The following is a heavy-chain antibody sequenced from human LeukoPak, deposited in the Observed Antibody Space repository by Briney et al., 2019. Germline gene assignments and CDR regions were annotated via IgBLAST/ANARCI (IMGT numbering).Heavy chain of an antibody. CDR2: ISSSSSYT. Sequence: GGSLRLSCAASGFTFSDYYMSWIRQAPGKGLEWVSYISSSSSYTNYADSVKGRFTISRDNAKNSLYLQMNSLRAEDTAVYYCARVPGGYSYGYYAFDIWGQGTMVTVSS. CDR1: GFTFSDYY. CDR3: ARVPGGYSYGYYAFDI. V-gene: IGHV3-11*03. D-gene: IGHD5-18*01. J-gene: IGHJ3*02.